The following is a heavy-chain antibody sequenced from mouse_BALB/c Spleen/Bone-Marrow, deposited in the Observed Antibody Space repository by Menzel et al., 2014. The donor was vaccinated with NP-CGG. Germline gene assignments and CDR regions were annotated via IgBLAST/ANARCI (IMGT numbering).Heavy chain of an antibody. Sequence: QVHVKQSGAELARPGASVKLSCKASGYTFTSYWMQWVKQRPGRGLEWIGAIYPGDGDTRNTQKFKGKATLTADKSSSTAYMQLSSLASEDSAVYYCARNYYYGSSWSAMDYWGQGTSVTVSS. D-gene: IGHD1-1*01. CDR3: ARNYYYGSSWSAMDY. CDR2: IYPGDGDT. CDR1: GYTFTSYW. J-gene: IGHJ4*01. V-gene: IGHV1-87*01.